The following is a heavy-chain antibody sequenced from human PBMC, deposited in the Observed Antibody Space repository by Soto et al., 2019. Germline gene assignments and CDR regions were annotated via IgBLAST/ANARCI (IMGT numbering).Heavy chain of an antibody. Sequence: SETLSLTCAVYGGSFSGYYWSWIRQPPGKGLEWIGEINHSGSTNYNPSLKSRVTISVDTSKNQFSLKLSSVTAADTAVYYCARRTVTTLKWYFDLWGRGTLVTVSS. V-gene: IGHV4-34*01. D-gene: IGHD4-17*01. CDR3: ARRTVTTLKWYFDL. CDR1: GGSFSGYY. CDR2: INHSGST. J-gene: IGHJ2*01.